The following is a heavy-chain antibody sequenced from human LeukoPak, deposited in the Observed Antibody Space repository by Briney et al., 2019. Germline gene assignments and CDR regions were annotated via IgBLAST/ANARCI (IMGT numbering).Heavy chain of an antibody. V-gene: IGHV3-21*01. D-gene: IGHD4-23*01. CDR3: ARDFHGGNGDY. CDR2: ISSSSSYI. CDR1: GFTFSSYS. Sequence: PGGSLRLSCAASGFTFSSYSMNWVRQAPGKGLEWVSSISSSSSYIYYADSVKGRLTISRDNAKNSLYLQMNSLRAEDTAVYYCARDFHGGNGDYWGQGTLVTVSS. J-gene: IGHJ4*02.